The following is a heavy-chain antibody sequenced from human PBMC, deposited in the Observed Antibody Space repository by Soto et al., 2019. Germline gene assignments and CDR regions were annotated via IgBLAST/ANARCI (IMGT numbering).Heavy chain of an antibody. CDR3: ARGTYDFWSGYPYYFDY. V-gene: IGHV1-8*01. CDR1: GYTFTSYD. J-gene: IGHJ4*02. Sequence: GASVKVSCKASGYTFTSYDINWVRQATGQGLEWMGWMNPNSGNTGYAQKFQGRVTMTRNTSISTAHMELSSLRSEDTAVYYCARGTYDFWSGYPYYFDYWGQGTLVTVSS. CDR2: MNPNSGNT. D-gene: IGHD3-3*01.